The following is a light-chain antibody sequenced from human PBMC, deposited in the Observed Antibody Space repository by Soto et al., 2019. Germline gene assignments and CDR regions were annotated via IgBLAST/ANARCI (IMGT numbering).Light chain of an antibody. Sequence: EIVLTQSPATLSLSLGERATLSCRTSQSVSKYFAWYQQKPGRAPRLLIYDASSRATGIPARFIGSGSGTDFTLTISSLQPEDFATYYCQQSYSTPRWTFGQGTKLEIK. V-gene: IGKV3-11*01. CDR1: QSVSKY. CDR2: DAS. CDR3: QQSYSTPRWT. J-gene: IGKJ2*01.